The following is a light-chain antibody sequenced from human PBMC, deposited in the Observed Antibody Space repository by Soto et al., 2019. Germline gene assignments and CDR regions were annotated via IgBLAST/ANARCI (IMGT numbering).Light chain of an antibody. CDR2: DVS. J-gene: IGLJ2*01. CDR3: CSYVGS. V-gene: IGLV2-11*01. CDR1: SSDVGGYNS. Sequence: QSALTQDRSVSGSPGQSVTISCTGTSSDVGGYNSVPWYQQHPGKAPKLMIYDVSKRPSGVPDRFSGSKSGNTASLTVSGLQAEDEPDYYYCSYVGSFGGGTKLTVL.